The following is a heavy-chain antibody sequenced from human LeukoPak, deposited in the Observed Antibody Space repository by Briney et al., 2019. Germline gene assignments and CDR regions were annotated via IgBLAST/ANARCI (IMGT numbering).Heavy chain of an antibody. CDR1: GFTFNSIA. Sequence: QPGGSLRLSCAASGFTFNSIAMSWVRQAPDKGLEWVSTISGSGGGTYYADSVKGRFTISRDDSKNTLYLQMNSLRADDTAVYYCAKDLGRYRNNFFDYWGQGNLVTVSS. V-gene: IGHV3-23*01. J-gene: IGHJ4*02. D-gene: IGHD1-26*01. CDR3: AKDLGRYRNNFFDY. CDR2: ISGSGGGT.